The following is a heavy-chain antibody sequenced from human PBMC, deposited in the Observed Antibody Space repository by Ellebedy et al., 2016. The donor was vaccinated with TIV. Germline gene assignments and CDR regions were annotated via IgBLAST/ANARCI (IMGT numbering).Heavy chain of an antibody. CDR1: GGTFSSYA. V-gene: IGHV1-69*13. Sequence: SVKVSXXASGGTFSSYAISWVRQAPGQGLEWMGGIIPIFGTANYAQKFQGRVTITADESTSTAYMELSSLRSEDTAVYYCARDQYCSSTSCYYRRADAFDIWGQGTMVTVSS. CDR2: IIPIFGTA. CDR3: ARDQYCSSTSCYYRRADAFDI. J-gene: IGHJ3*02. D-gene: IGHD2-2*01.